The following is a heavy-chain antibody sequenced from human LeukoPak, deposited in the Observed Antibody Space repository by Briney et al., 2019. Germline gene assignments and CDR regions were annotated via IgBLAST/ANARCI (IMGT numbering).Heavy chain of an antibody. D-gene: IGHD3-10*01. Sequence: GGSLRLSCAASGFTCNTYALSWGRQAPGKGREWGSTLSDSTYYTDSVQGRFTISRDSSKTPLYLQMDSLTTDATAIYFCARSRGPGSHWFDPWGQGTLVTVSS. CDR1: GFTCNTYA. V-gene: IGHV3-23*01. CDR3: ARSRGPGSHWFDP. J-gene: IGHJ5*02. CDR2: LSDST.